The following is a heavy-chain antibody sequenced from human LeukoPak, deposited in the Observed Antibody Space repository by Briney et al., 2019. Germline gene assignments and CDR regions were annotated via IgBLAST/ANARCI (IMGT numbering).Heavy chain of an antibody. V-gene: IGHV3-23*01. CDR3: AKDMQTWPRFPDY. CDR1: GFTFSSYA. Sequence: GGSLRLSCAASGFTFSSYAMSWVRQAPGKGLEWVSGINDNGSTRFYAASVKGRFTSSRDNPKNTLYLQMNGLRVEDTAVYYCAKDMQTWPRFPDYWGQGTLVTVSS. D-gene: IGHD5-12*01. J-gene: IGHJ4*02. CDR2: INDNGSTR.